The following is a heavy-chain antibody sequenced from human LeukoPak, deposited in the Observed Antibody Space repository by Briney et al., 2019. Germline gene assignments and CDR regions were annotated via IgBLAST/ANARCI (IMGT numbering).Heavy chain of an antibody. Sequence: SETLSLTCAVPGYSISSGFYWGWIRQPPGKGLEWIGSIFHSGSTYYNPSLKSRVTISVDTSKNQFSLKLSSVTAADTAVYYCARGPPYYYDSSGYQSYYFDYWGQGTLVTVSS. V-gene: IGHV4-38-2*01. D-gene: IGHD3-22*01. J-gene: IGHJ4*02. CDR1: GYSISSGFY. CDR2: IFHSGST. CDR3: ARGPPYYYDSSGYQSYYFDY.